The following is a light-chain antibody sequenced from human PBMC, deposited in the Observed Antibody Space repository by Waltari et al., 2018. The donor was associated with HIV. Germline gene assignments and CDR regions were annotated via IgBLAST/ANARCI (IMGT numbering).Light chain of an antibody. CDR2: RDN. Sequence: QSVLTQPPSASGTPGQRVTISCSGSNSNIGTEYVYWYHQLPGAAPRLLIYRDNPRPAGVPDRFSGSKSGTSASLAISGLRSEDESDYYCAAWDDSLGGVIFGGGTKLTVL. V-gene: IGLV1-47*01. CDR1: NSNIGTEY. J-gene: IGLJ2*01. CDR3: AAWDDSLGGVI.